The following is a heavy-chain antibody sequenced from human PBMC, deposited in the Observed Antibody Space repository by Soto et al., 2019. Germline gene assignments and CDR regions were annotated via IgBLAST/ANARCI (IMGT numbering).Heavy chain of an antibody. CDR1: GFTFSGSA. D-gene: IGHD3-3*01. Sequence: EVQLEEYGGGLVQPGWSLKLSCAASGFTFSGSAMHWVRQASGKGLEWVGRIRSKPNNYATAYGASVKGRFTISRDDSKNTAYLQMNSLNTEDTAVYYCSRQASDFWSGKPQYYMDVWGKGTTVTVSS. CDR2: IRSKPNNYAT. V-gene: IGHV3-73*01. J-gene: IGHJ6*03. CDR3: SRQASDFWSGKPQYYMDV.